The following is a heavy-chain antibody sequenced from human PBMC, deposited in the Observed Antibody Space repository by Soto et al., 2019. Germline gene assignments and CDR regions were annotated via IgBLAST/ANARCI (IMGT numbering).Heavy chain of an antibody. D-gene: IGHD2-8*02. Sequence: PGGSLRLSCAVSGIDFTGYWMQWVRQAPVKGLVWLVNLDQNGNTKYADFVKGRFTASRDDAKKMLYMQMNSLRAEDTAVYHCARVKGGTGGKGDTLDYWGQGTLVTVSS. J-gene: IGHJ4*02. CDR1: GIDFTGYW. V-gene: IGHV3-74*01. CDR3: ARVKGGTGGKGDTLDY. CDR2: LDQNGNT.